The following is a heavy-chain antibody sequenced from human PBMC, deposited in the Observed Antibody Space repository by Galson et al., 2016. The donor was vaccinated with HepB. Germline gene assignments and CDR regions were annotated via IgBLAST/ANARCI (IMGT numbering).Heavy chain of an antibody. D-gene: IGHD1-26*01. CDR3: ARLLGATWAAP. J-gene: IGHJ4*02. CDR2: INPGNGNT. Sequence: SVKVSCKASGYTFTNYAVHWVRQAPGQRLEWMGWINPGNGNTKYSQNLQGRVSTTRDTSASTAYMELRSLRSEDTAIYYCARLLGATWAAPWGQGTLVTVSS. CDR1: GYTFTNYA. V-gene: IGHV1-3*01.